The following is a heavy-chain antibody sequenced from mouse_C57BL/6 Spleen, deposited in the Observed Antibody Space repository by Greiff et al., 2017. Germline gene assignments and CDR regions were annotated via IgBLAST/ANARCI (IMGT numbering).Heavy chain of an antibody. CDR3: ARPRYYGSSYVPFAD. J-gene: IGHJ3*01. V-gene: IGHV5-17*01. CDR1: GFTFSDYG. CDR2: ISSGSSTI. Sequence: EVQLQQSGGGLVKPGGSLKLSCAASGFTFSDYGMHWVRQAPEKGLEWVAYISSGSSTIYYAATVKGRFTISRDNAKNTLFLQMTSRRSEDTAMYYCARPRYYGSSYVPFADWGQGTLVTVSA. D-gene: IGHD1-1*01.